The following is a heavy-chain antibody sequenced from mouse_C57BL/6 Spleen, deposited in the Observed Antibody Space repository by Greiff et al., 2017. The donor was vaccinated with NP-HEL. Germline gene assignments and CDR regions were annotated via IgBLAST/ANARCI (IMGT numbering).Heavy chain of an antibody. CDR3: ARGAYYFLYAMDY. J-gene: IGHJ4*01. Sequence: EVKLMESGGGLVKPGGSLKPSCAASGFTFSDYGMHWVRQAPEKGLEWVAYISSGSSTIYYADTVKGRFTISRDNAKNTLFLQMTSLRSEDTAMYYCARGAYYFLYAMDYWGQGTSVTVSS. V-gene: IGHV5-17*01. D-gene: IGHD2-10*01. CDR1: GFTFSDYG. CDR2: ISSGSSTI.